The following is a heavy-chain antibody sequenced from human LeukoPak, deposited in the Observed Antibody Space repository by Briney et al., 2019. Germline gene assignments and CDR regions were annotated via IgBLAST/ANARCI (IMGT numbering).Heavy chain of an antibody. Sequence: GASVKVSCKASGYTFTSYDINWVRQATGQGLEWMGWMNPNSGNTGYAQKFQGRVTMTRNTSISTAYMELSRLRSDDTAVYYCARGGIVVVPAALKNWFDPWGQGTLVTVSS. D-gene: IGHD2-2*01. CDR1: GYTFTSYD. J-gene: IGHJ5*02. CDR2: MNPNSGNT. V-gene: IGHV1-8*01. CDR3: ARGGIVVVPAALKNWFDP.